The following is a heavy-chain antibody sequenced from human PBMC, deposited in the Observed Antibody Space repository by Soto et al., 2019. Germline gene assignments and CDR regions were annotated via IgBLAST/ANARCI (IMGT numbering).Heavy chain of an antibody. D-gene: IGHD6-13*01. CDR3: ARGSAAAGPYYFDY. CDR1: GYTFTTYA. J-gene: IGHJ4*02. CDR2: INAGNGST. V-gene: IGHV1-3*01. Sequence: GASVKFSCKASGYTFTTYAMHWVRQAPGQMLECMVWINAGNGSTKYXXNFQDRVXXARDTSANTAXMELSXLRSEDTAVXYCARGSAAAGPYYFDYWAQGTLVTXSS.